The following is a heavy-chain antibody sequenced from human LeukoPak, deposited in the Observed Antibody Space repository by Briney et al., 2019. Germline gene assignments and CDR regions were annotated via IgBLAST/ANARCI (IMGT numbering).Heavy chain of an antibody. Sequence: GGSLRLSCAASGFTFDDYGMSWVRQAPGKGLEWVSTMSSSSSSSYTYYADSVKGRFTTSRDNAKNTLFLLMNSLRVEDTSIYYCARAGTAARLGMAYDSWGQGTLVTVSS. CDR2: MSSSSSSSYT. CDR1: GFTFDDYG. D-gene: IGHD6-6*01. CDR3: ARAGTAARLGMAYDS. J-gene: IGHJ5*02. V-gene: IGHV3-21*06.